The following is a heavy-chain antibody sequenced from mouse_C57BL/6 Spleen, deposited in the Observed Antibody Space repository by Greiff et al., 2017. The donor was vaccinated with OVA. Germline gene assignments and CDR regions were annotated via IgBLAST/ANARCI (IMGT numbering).Heavy chain of an antibody. J-gene: IGHJ2*01. CDR2: ISYDGSN. CDR1: GYSITSGYY. D-gene: IGHD1-1*01. CDR3: ARQDYGSSDD. Sequence: VQLKESGPGLVKPSQSLSLTCSVTGYSITSGYYWNWIRQFPGNKLEWMGYISYDGSNNYNPSLKNRISITRDTSKNQFFLKLNSVTTEDTATYYCARQDYGSSDDWGQGTTLTVSS. V-gene: IGHV3-6*01.